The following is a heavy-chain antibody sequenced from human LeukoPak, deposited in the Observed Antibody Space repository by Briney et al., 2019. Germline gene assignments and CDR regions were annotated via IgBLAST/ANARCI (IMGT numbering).Heavy chain of an antibody. CDR1: GYTFTSYG. J-gene: IGHJ4*02. CDR3: ASSEGECSGGSCYSLDY. CDR2: ISAYNGNT. V-gene: IGHV1-18*01. D-gene: IGHD2-15*01. Sequence: ASVKVSCKASGYTFTSYGISWVRQAPGQGLEWMGWISAYNGNTNYAQKLQGRVTMTTDTSTSTAYMELRSLRSDDTAVYYCASSEGECSGGSCYSLDYWGQGTLVTVSS.